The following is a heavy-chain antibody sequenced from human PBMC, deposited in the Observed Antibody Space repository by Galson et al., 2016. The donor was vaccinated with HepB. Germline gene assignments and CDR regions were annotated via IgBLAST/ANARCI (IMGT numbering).Heavy chain of an antibody. D-gene: IGHD1-1*01. V-gene: IGHV3-23*01. CDR2: IGGDEST. CDR3: AKDIHYWSFDY. CDR1: GFTFSTHA. J-gene: IGHJ4*02. Sequence: SLRLSCAASGFTFSTHAMGWVRQVAGKGLEWVSGIGGDESTHYADSVKGRFTISRDASKNTLYLQMDNLRAEDTAKYYCAKDIHYWSFDYWGQGALVTVSS.